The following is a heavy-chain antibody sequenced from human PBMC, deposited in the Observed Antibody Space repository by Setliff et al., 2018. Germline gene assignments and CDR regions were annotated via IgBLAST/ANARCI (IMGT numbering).Heavy chain of an antibody. Sequence: SVKVSCKASGYIFAGYYMHWLRQAPGQGLEWMGYVNPIGGGATYAQKFQGRVTLTRDTSITTTYMELNSLRSDDTAIYYCARDLNRWFGEFAFDIWGQGTMVTVSS. D-gene: IGHD3-10*01. CDR3: ARDLNRWFGEFAFDI. CDR1: GYIFAGYY. J-gene: IGHJ3*02. V-gene: IGHV1-2*02. CDR2: VNPIGGGA.